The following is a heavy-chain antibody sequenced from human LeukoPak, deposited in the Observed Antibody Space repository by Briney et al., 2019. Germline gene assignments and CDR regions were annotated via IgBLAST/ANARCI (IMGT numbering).Heavy chain of an antibody. V-gene: IGHV1-8*01. CDR3: ARDISLRPYYYYYMDV. CDR2: MNPNSGNT. D-gene: IGHD3-9*01. CDR1: GYTFTSYD. Sequence: ASVKVSCKASGYTFTSYDINWVRQATGQGLEWMGWMNPNSGNTGYAQKFQGRVTMTRDTSISTAYMELSRLRSDDTAVYYCARDISLRPYYYYYMDVWGEGTTVTISS. J-gene: IGHJ6*03.